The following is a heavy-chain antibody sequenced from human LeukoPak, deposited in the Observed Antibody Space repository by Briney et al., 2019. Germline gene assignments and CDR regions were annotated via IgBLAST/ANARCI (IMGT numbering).Heavy chain of an antibody. Sequence: SETLSLTCTVSGGSISSGGYYWSWIRQHPGKGLEWIGYIYYSGSTYYNPSLKSRLTISVDTSKNQFSLKPSSVTAADTAVYYCARTTVVAKYFDYWGQGTLVTVSS. CDR2: IYYSGST. D-gene: IGHD4-23*01. J-gene: IGHJ4*02. CDR3: ARTTVVAKYFDY. CDR1: GGSISSGGYY. V-gene: IGHV4-31*03.